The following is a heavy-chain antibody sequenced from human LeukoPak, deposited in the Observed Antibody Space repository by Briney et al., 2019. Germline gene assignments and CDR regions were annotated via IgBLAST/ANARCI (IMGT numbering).Heavy chain of an antibody. J-gene: IGHJ3*01. Sequence: SETLSLTCTVSGGSISSGSYYWSWIRQPAGMGLEWIGRIYSSGNTNYNPSLKSRVTLSVDTSKNQFSLKLTSVSAADTALYCGRDCRGPGAFDFWGQGTMV. V-gene: IGHV4-61*02. CDR3: RDCRGPGAFDF. CDR2: IYSSGNT. CDR1: GGSISSGSYY. D-gene: IGHD2-21*02.